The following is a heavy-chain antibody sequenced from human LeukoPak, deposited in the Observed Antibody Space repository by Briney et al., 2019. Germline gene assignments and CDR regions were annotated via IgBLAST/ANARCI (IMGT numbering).Heavy chain of an antibody. V-gene: IGHV3-33*01. CDR2: IWYDGSNK. Sequence: GRSLRLSCAASGFTFSSYGMHWVRQAPGEGLEWVAVIWYDGSNKYYADSVKGRFTISRDNSKNTLYLQMNSLRAEDTAVYYCAREGSLPLDYWGQGTLVTVSS. CDR3: AREGSLPLDY. J-gene: IGHJ4*02. D-gene: IGHD1-14*01. CDR1: GFTFSSYG.